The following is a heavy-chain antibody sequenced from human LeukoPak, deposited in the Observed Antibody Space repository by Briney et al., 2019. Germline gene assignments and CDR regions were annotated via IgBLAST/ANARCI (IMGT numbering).Heavy chain of an antibody. CDR3: AKGSLWTYYYYMDV. Sequence: ETLSLTCAVYGGSFSGYYWSWVRQAPGKGLEWVSTISGSGDSTYYGDSVKGRFTISRDKSKNTLYLQMNSLRAEDTAVYYCAKGSLWTYYYYMDVWGKGTTVTISS. V-gene: IGHV3-23*01. J-gene: IGHJ6*03. CDR1: GGSFSGYY. D-gene: IGHD2-21*01. CDR2: ISGSGDST.